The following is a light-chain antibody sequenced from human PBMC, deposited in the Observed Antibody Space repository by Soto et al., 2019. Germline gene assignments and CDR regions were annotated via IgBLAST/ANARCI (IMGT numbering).Light chain of an antibody. V-gene: IGKV1-39*01. CDR3: QQSYTSPAFT. CDR2: AAS. CDR1: QSIGNF. Sequence: DIQMTQSPSSLSASIGDRVSITCRASQSIGNFLNWYQQKPGKVPKLLIYAASNLHSGVPSRFSGSGSGTEFTLTISSLQLEDFAAYYCQQSYTSPAFTFGPGTRVNVK. J-gene: IGKJ3*01.